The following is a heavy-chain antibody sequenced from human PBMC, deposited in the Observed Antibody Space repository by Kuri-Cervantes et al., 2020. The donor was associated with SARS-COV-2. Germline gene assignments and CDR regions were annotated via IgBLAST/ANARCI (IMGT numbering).Heavy chain of an antibody. Sequence: GESLKISCVASGFTFDDYAMHWVRQAPGKGLEWVAVISYDGSNKYYADSVKGRFTTSRVNSKNTLYLQMNSLRAEDTAVYYCARDRGVDYCSSTSCPSGPFGPFDPWGQGTLVTVSS. CDR3: ARDRGVDYCSSTSCPSGPFGPFDP. V-gene: IGHV3-30-3*01. J-gene: IGHJ5*02. D-gene: IGHD2-2*01. CDR1: GFTFDDYA. CDR2: ISYDGSNK.